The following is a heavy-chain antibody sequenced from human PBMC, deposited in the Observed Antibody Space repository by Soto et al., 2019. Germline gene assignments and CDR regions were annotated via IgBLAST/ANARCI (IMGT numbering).Heavy chain of an antibody. V-gene: IGHV3-23*03. CDR3: ARLGPYGSETYSFRYNWFDP. D-gene: IGHD3-10*01. CDR2: IYSGGNS. CDR1: GFTFSSYA. J-gene: IGHJ5*02. Sequence: GGSLRLSCAASGFTFSSYAMSWVRQAPGKGLDWVSVIYSGGNSYYAVSVQGRFTISRDNSKNTVYLQMNSLRGEDTAIYYCARLGPYGSETYSFRYNWFDPWGQGTLVTVSS.